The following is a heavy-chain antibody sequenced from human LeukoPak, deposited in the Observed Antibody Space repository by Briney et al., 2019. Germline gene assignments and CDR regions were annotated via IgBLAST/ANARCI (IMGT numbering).Heavy chain of an antibody. V-gene: IGHV3-23*01. CDR2: ISSGSGST. J-gene: IGHJ4*02. CDR1: GFTFSSYA. CDR3: AKGPRAGAGY. Sequence: GASLRLSCAASGFTFSSYAMSWVRQAPGKGLEWVSAISSGSGSTYYADSVKGRFTISRDNSKNTLYLQMNSLRAEDTAVYYCAKGPRAGAGYWGQGTLVTVSS.